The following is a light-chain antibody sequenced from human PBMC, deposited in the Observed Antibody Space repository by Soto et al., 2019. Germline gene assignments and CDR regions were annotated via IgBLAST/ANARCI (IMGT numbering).Light chain of an antibody. J-gene: IGKJ5*01. Sequence: ESMLTQSPATLSLSPGERATLSCRASQSVRSYLAWYQQKPGQAPRLLIYDASNRAPGIPARFSGSGSGTDFTLTISSLEPDAFAVYYCQQRSSWPRITFGQGTRLDIK. V-gene: IGKV3-11*01. CDR3: QQRSSWPRIT. CDR1: QSVRSY. CDR2: DAS.